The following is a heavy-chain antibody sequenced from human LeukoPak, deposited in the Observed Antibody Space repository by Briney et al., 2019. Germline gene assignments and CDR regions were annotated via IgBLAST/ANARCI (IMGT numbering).Heavy chain of an antibody. D-gene: IGHD6-19*01. CDR3: AHGSSGWYGDAFDM. CDR2: IYGDGDK. V-gene: IGHV2-5*02. Sequence: SGPTLVKPTQTLTLTCTFSGFSLTTSREGVGWIRQPPGKTLEWLALIYGDGDKRYSPSLRSSLTITKDTSKNQVVLTMNNVDPVDTGTYYCAHGSSGWYGDAFDMWGQGTMVTVSS. CDR1: GFSLTTSREG. J-gene: IGHJ3*02.